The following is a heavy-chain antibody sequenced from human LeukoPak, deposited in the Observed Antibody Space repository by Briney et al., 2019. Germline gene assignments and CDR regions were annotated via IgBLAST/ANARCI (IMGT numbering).Heavy chain of an antibody. Sequence: PGGSLRLSCAASGFTFGSFWIHWVRQAPGKGPEWVSRINNDGSISTFADSVKGRFTISRDNAKNTVYLQMNSLRAEDTAVYYCVRGLDYNVAWVYWGQGTLVTVSS. V-gene: IGHV3-74*01. CDR1: GFTFGSFW. D-gene: IGHD3-10*01. J-gene: IGHJ4*02. CDR3: VRGLDYNVAWVY. CDR2: INNDGSIS.